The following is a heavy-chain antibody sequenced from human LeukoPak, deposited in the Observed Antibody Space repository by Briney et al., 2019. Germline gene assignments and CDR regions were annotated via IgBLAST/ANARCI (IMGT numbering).Heavy chain of an antibody. V-gene: IGHV3-11*01. Sequence: GGSVRLSCEASGFAFSDYYMSWIRQAPGKGLEWVSYNSNTASPIYYADSMKGRFTISRDNPKNSLFLQMNSLRAEDTAVYYCARVRRSNGWYFDYWGQGTLVTASS. J-gene: IGHJ4*02. CDR1: GFAFSDYY. CDR3: ARVRRSNGWYFDY. D-gene: IGHD6-19*01. CDR2: NSNTASPI.